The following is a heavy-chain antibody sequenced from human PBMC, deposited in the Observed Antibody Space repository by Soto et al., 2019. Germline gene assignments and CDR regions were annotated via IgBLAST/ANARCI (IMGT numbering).Heavy chain of an antibody. J-gene: IGHJ4*02. V-gene: IGHV4-59*08. CDR1: GGSVSSYY. CDR2: ISYSGNT. Sequence: SETLSLTCTVSGGSVSSYYWSWIRQPPGKGLEWIGYISYSGNTNYNPSLKSRVTISVDTSKNQFSLKLSSVTAADTAVYYCARHGRWLPPDYWGQGTLVTVSS. D-gene: IGHD3-22*01. CDR3: ARHGRWLPPDY.